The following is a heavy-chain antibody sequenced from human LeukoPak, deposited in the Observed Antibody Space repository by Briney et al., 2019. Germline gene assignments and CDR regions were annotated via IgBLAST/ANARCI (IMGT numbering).Heavy chain of an antibody. Sequence: PSETLSLTCTVSGGSISSYYWSWIRQPPGKGLEWIGYIYYSGSTNYNPSLKSRVTISVDTSKNQFSLKLSSVTAADTAVYYCARERGVGYDFWSGYYTDYWGQGTLVTVSS. D-gene: IGHD3-3*01. CDR1: GGSISSYY. V-gene: IGHV4-59*12. CDR2: IYYSGST. CDR3: ARERGVGYDFWSGYYTDY. J-gene: IGHJ4*02.